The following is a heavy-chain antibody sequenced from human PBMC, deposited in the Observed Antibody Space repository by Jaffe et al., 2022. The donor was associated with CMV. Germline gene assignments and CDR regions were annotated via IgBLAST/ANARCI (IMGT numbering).Heavy chain of an antibody. V-gene: IGHV5-51*01. CDR2: IYPGDSDT. CDR1: GYSFTSYW. D-gene: IGHD6-19*01. CDR3: ARLMLEQWLEGPPFDY. J-gene: IGHJ4*02. Sequence: EVQLVQSGAEVKKPGESLKISCKGSGYSFTSYWIGWVRQMPGKGLEWMGIIYPGDSDTRYSPSFQGQVTISADKSISTAYLQWSSLKASDTAMYYCARLMLEQWLEGPPFDYWGQGTLVTVSS.